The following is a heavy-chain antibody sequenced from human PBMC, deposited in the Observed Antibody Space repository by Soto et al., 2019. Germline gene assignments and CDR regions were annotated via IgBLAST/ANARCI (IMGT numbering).Heavy chain of an antibody. Sequence: ASVKVSCKASGYTFTGYYMHWVRQAPGQGLEWMGWINPNSGGTNYAQKFQGRVTMTRDTSISTAYMELSRLGSDDTAVYYCARTRGWYSSSWYVFDYWGQGTLVTVSS. D-gene: IGHD6-13*01. CDR1: GYTFTGYY. CDR2: INPNSGGT. V-gene: IGHV1-2*02. J-gene: IGHJ4*02. CDR3: ARTRGWYSSSWYVFDY.